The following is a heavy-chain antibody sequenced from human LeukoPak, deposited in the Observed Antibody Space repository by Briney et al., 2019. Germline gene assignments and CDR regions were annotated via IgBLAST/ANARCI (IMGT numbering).Heavy chain of an antibody. Sequence: GGSLRLSCAASGLTFDDYTMHWVRQAPGKGLEWVSLISWNGDNTYYADSVKGRFTISRDNSRKSLYLQMNSVTTADTALYYCIKGFPSSRWTLDYWGQGTLVTVSS. CDR2: ISWNGDNT. CDR1: GLTFDDYT. J-gene: IGHJ4*02. CDR3: IKGFPSSRWTLDY. V-gene: IGHV3-43*01. D-gene: IGHD6-13*01.